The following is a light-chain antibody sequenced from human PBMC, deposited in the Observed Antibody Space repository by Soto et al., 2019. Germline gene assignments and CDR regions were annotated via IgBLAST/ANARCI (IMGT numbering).Light chain of an antibody. Sequence: EIVITQTPATLSVSPGERATLSCRASQSVSSILAWYQQRPGQAPRLVIYGASTRATDIPASFSGSGSGTEFTLTISSLQSEDFAVYYCHLYNNWPLTFGGGDQGGDQT. CDR1: QSVSSI. V-gene: IGKV3-15*01. CDR3: HLYNNWPLT. J-gene: IGKJ4*01. CDR2: GAS.